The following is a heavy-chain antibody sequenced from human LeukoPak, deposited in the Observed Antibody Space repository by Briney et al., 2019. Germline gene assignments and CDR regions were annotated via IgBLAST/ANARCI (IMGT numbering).Heavy chain of an antibody. CDR3: ARGPRNYVGEYYYYMDV. CDR2: ISSSGSTI. D-gene: IGHD4-11*01. Sequence: GRSLRLSGAASGFTFSSYEMNWVRQAPGKGLEWVSYISSSGSTIYYADSVKGRFTISRDNAKNSLYLQMNSLRAEDTAVYYCARGPRNYVGEYYYYMDVWGKGTTVTVSS. J-gene: IGHJ6*03. V-gene: IGHV3-48*03. CDR1: GFTFSSYE.